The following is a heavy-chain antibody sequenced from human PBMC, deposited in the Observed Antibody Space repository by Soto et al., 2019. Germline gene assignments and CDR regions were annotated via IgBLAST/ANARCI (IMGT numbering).Heavy chain of an antibody. CDR2: ISGSGGST. J-gene: IGHJ4*02. V-gene: IGHV3-23*01. CDR1: GFTFSIYA. Sequence: SLRLSCAASGFTFSIYAMNWVRQAPGKGLEWVSSISGSGGSTYYADSVKGRFTISRDNSKTTLYLQMNSLRAEDTAVYYCTKDRLIDTTGYLFASDYWGQGTLVTVSS. CDR3: TKDRLIDTTGYLFASDY. D-gene: IGHD3-22*01.